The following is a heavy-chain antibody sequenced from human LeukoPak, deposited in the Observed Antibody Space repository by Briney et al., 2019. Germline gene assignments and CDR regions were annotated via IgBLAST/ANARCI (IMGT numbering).Heavy chain of an antibody. CDR2: INHSGST. CDR3: ARAPPEESWLVYFDS. Sequence: SETLSLTCAVYGGSFSGYYWSWIRQPPGKGLEWIGEINHSGSTNYNPSLKSRVTISVDTSKNQLSLKLSSVTPADTAIYYCARAPPEESWLVYFDSWGQGTLVAVSS. D-gene: IGHD6-19*01. V-gene: IGHV4-34*01. CDR1: GGSFSGYY. J-gene: IGHJ4*02.